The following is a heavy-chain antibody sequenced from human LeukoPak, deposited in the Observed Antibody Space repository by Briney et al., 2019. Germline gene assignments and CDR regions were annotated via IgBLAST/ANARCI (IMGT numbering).Heavy chain of an antibody. J-gene: IGHJ4*02. V-gene: IGHV3-21*01. CDR1: GFTFSSYS. Sequence: GGSLRLSCAASGFTFSSYSMNWVRQAPGKGLEWVSSISSSSSYIYYADSVKGRFTISRDNAKNSLYLQMNSLRAEDTAVYYCARERDCSSTSCYGLEIGYFDYWGQGTLVTVSS. D-gene: IGHD2-2*01. CDR3: ARERDCSSTSCYGLEIGYFDY. CDR2: ISSSSSYI.